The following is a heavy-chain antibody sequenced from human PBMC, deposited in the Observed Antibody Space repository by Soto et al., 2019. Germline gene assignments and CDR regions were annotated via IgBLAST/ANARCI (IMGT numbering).Heavy chain of an antibody. D-gene: IGHD5-18*01. Sequence: PQRLSNTASGFNFGSYARHWVRQAPGKGLEWVAVISYDGSNKYYADSVKGRFTISRDNSKNTLYLQMNSLRAEDTAVYYCARDEHTAMVSWYFDYWGQGTPVT. V-gene: IGHV3-30-3*01. CDR3: ARDEHTAMVSWYFDY. CDR1: GFNFGSYA. J-gene: IGHJ4*02. CDR2: ISYDGSNK.